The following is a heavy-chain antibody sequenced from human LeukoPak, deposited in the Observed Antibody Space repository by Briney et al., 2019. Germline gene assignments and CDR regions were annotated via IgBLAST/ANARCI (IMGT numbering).Heavy chain of an antibody. CDR2: ISGSGGST. CDR3: AKDVRRIAVAVGNWFDP. D-gene: IGHD6-19*01. J-gene: IGHJ5*02. Sequence: PGGSLRLSCAASGFTFSSYAMSWVRQAPGKGLEWVSAISGSGGSTYYADSVKGRLTISRDNSKNTLYLQMNSLRAEDTAVYYCAKDVRRIAVAVGNWFDPWGQGTLVTVSS. V-gene: IGHV3-23*01. CDR1: GFTFSSYA.